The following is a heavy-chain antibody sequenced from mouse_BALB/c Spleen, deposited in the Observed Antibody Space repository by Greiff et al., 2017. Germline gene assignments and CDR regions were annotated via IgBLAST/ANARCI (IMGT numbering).Heavy chain of an antibody. J-gene: IGHJ3*01. V-gene: IGHV3-6*02. CDR1: GYSITSGYY. CDR3: ARRGYYRYDGFAY. CDR2: ISYDGSN. D-gene: IGHD2-14*01. Sequence: EVKLVESGPGLVKPSQSLSLTCSVTGYSITSGYYWNWIRQFPGNKLEWMGYISYDGSNNYNPSLKNRISITRDTSKNQFFLKLNSVTTEDTATYYCARRGYYRYDGFAYWGQGTLVTVSA.